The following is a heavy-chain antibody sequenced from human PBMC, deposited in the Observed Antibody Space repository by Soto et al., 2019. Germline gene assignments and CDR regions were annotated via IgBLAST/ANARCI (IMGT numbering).Heavy chain of an antibody. V-gene: IGHV3-23*01. CDR3: AKARTSAVTTVRFEP. J-gene: IGHJ5*01. CDR1: GFTFSSYA. Sequence: EVQLLESGGNLVQPGGSLRLSCAASGFTFSSYAMSWVRQVSWKGLEWVSSISGSGGSTYYADSVKGRFTISRDNSKNTRSLLINSLPAEDTAVYYCAKARTSAVTTVRFEPWGQGTLVTVSS. D-gene: IGHD1-1*01. CDR2: ISGSGGST.